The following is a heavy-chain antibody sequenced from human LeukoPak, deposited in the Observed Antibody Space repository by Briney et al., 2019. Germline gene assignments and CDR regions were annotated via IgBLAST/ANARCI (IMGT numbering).Heavy chain of an antibody. D-gene: IGHD4/OR15-4a*01. J-gene: IGHJ4*02. Sequence: SETLSLTCTVSGGSISSYYWSWIRQPPGKGLEWIGYIYYSGSTNYNPSLKSRVTISVDTSKNQFSLKLSSVTAADTAVYYCAREANPRFFDYWGQGTLVTVSS. CDR3: AREANPRFFDY. CDR2: IYYSGST. V-gene: IGHV4-59*01. CDR1: GGSISSYY.